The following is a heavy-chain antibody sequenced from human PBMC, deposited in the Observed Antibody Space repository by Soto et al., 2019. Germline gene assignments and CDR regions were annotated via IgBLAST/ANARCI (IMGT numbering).Heavy chain of an antibody. CDR3: ARVQYSSGSYRWFDP. J-gene: IGHJ5*02. CDR2: IYSSGST. CDR1: CGSIIGYY. D-gene: IGHD6-19*01. V-gene: IGHV4-4*07. Sequence: PSETLSLTCTFSCGSIIGYYWSWIRQPAGKGLEYIGRIYSSGSTNFSPSLKSRVAMSVVTSQNQISLKLTSVTAADTAVYYCARVQYSSGSYRWFDPWGQGTLVTVSS.